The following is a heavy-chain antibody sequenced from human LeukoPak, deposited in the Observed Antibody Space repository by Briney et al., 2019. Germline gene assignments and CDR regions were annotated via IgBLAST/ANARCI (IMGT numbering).Heavy chain of an antibody. CDR1: GFTIDDYA. CDR3: AKDIRGAVVAALDY. J-gene: IGHJ4*02. CDR2: ISWNSGSI. D-gene: IGHD2-15*01. V-gene: IGHV3-9*01. Sequence: GGSLRLSCAASGFTIDDYAMHWVRQAPGKGLEWVSGISWNSGSIGYADSVKGRFTISRDNAKNSLYLQMNSLRAEDTALYYCAKDIRGAVVAALDYWGQGTLVTVSS.